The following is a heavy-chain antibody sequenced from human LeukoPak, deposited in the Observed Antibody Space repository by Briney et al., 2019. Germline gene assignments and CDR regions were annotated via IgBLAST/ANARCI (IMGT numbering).Heavy chain of an antibody. CDR2: IYTSGST. CDR3: ARDRLVAAGKPDYFDY. V-gene: IGHV4-4*07. D-gene: IGHD6-13*01. Sequence: SETLSLTCTVSGGSISSYYWSWIRQPAGKGLEWIGRIYTSGSTNYNPSLKSRVTMSVDTSKNQFSLKLSSVTAADTAVYYCARDRLVAAGKPDYFDYWGHGTLVTVSS. J-gene: IGHJ4*01. CDR1: GGSISSYY.